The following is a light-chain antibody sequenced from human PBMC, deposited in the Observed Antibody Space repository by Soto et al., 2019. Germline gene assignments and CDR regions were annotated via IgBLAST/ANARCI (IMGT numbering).Light chain of an antibody. Sequence: SYELTQPPSVSVSPGQTASITCSGDKLGDKYACWYQQKPGQSPVLVIYQDSKRPSGIPERFSGSNSGNTATLPISGTQAMDEAHYYCQAWDSSTVVFGGGTKLTVL. CDR2: QDS. CDR3: QAWDSSTVV. J-gene: IGLJ2*01. V-gene: IGLV3-1*01. CDR1: KLGDKY.